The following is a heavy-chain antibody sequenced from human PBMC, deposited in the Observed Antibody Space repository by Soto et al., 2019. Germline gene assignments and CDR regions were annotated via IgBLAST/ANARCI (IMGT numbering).Heavy chain of an antibody. CDR2: IYYSGST. CDR1: GDSISGFY. D-gene: IGHD3-10*01. Sequence: PSETLSLTCTVSGDSISGFYWSWIRQPPGKGLEWIGYIYYSGSTNYNPSLKSRVTIFIDTSKNQFSLKLSSVTAADTAVYYCARLGGGSGSYIGQRVNDFDYWGQGILVT. V-gene: IGHV4-59*01. J-gene: IGHJ4*02. CDR3: ARLGGGSGSYIGQRVNDFDY.